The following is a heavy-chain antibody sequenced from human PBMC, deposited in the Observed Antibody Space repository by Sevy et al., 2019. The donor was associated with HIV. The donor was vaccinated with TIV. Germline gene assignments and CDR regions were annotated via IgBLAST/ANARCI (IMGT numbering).Heavy chain of an antibody. V-gene: IGHV3-74*01. CDR3: TRVRPSPGGIDYYYGMDV. J-gene: IGHJ6*02. D-gene: IGHD3-16*01. CDR1: GFTFSDYW. CDR2: IYIDGRTT. Sequence: GGSLTLSCAASGFTFSDYWMHWVRQGPDKGLAWVSRIYIDGRTTNYADSVKGRFTISRDNAKNTLYLQMNSLRAEDTAVYYCTRVRPSPGGIDYYYGMDVWGQGTAVTVSS.